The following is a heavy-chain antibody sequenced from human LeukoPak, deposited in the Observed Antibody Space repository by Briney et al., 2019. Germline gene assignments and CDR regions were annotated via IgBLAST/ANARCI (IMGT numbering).Heavy chain of an antibody. Sequence: GGSLRLSCAASGFTFSSYEMNWVRQAPGKGLEWVSYISSSGSTIYYADSVKGRFTISRDNAKNSLYLQMNSLRAEDTAVYYCARDCIAAAGTLFDYWGQGTLVTVSS. V-gene: IGHV3-48*03. J-gene: IGHJ4*02. CDR1: GFTFSSYE. CDR2: ISSSGSTI. CDR3: ARDCIAAAGTLFDY. D-gene: IGHD6-13*01.